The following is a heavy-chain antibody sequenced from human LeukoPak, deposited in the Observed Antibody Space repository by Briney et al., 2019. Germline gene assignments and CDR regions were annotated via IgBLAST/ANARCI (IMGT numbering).Heavy chain of an antibody. V-gene: IGHV3-48*01. D-gene: IGHD1-20*01. CDR1: GFTFSSYS. CDR3: ARESITGHRDFDY. CDR2: ISSGSRTI. J-gene: IGHJ4*02. Sequence: GGSLRLSSAASGFTFSSYSMNWVRQAPGKGLEWLSYISSGSRTIFYADSVKGRFTISRDNAKNSLFLQMNSLRAEDTAVYYCARESITGHRDFDYWGQGTLVTVSS.